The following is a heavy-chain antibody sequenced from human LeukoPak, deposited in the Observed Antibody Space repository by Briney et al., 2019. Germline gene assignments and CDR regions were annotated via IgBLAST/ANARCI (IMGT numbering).Heavy chain of an antibody. Sequence: GGSLRLSCVTSGFIFSSSDMHWVRQAPGMGLEWVAFIRNDGSDKYYVDSVEGRFTISRDNSKNTVYLHMNSLRADDTAVYYCMKDRKQWLVYFDDWGQGTLVTVSS. CDR3: MKDRKQWLVYFDD. V-gene: IGHV3-30*02. D-gene: IGHD6-19*01. J-gene: IGHJ4*02. CDR2: IRNDGSDK. CDR1: GFIFSSSD.